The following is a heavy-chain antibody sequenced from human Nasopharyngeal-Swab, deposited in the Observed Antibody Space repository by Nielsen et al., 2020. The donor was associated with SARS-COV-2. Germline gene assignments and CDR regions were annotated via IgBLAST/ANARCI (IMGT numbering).Heavy chain of an antibody. CDR1: GFTFTSSA. V-gene: IGHV1-58*02. D-gene: IGHD3-3*01. J-gene: IGHJ3*02. CDR2: IVDGSGNT. Sequence: SVKVSCKASGFTFTSSAMQWVRQARGQRLEWIGWIVDGSGNTNYVQKFQERVTITRDMSTSTAYMELSSLRSEDTAVYYCAAGETSTYYDFWSGYLTGGGAFDIWGQGTMVTVSS. CDR3: AAGETSTYYDFWSGYLTGGGAFDI.